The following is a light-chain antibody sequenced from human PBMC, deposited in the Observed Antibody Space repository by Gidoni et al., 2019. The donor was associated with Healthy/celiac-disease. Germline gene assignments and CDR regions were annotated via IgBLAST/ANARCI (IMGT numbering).Light chain of an antibody. J-gene: IGLJ2*01. CDR3: QVWDSSSDHRV. CDR1: NIGSKS. CDR2: YDC. Sequence: SYVLTQPPSVSVAPGKTARITCGGNNIGSKSVHWYQRKPGQAPVLVIYYDCDRPSGIPERFSGSNSGNTATLTISRVEAGDEADYYCQVWDSSSDHRVFGGGTKLTVL. V-gene: IGLV3-21*04.